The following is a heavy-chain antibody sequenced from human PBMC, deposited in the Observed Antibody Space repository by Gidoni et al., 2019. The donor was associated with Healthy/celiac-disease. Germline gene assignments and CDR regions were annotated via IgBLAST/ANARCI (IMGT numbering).Heavy chain of an antibody. V-gene: IGHV4-39*01. CDR2: IYYSGST. CDR3: ARAILEWYHINWFDP. Sequence: QLQLQESGPGLVKPSETLSLTCTVPGGSISSSSYYWGWIRQPPGKGLEWIGSIYYSGSTYYNPSLKSRVTISVDTSKNQFSLKLSSVTAADTAVYYCARAILEWYHINWFDPWGQGTLVTVSS. CDR1: GGSISSSSYY. D-gene: IGHD3-3*01. J-gene: IGHJ5*02.